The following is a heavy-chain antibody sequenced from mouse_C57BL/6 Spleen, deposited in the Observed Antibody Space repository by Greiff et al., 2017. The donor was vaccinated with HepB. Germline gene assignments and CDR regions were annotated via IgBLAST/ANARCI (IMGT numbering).Heavy chain of an antibody. J-gene: IGHJ2*01. CDR1: GYTFTDHT. CDR3: ANARQLRLRTFDY. CDR2: IYPRDGST. D-gene: IGHD3-2*01. Sequence: VQLQQSDAELVKPGASVKISCKVSGYTFTDHTIHWMKQRPEQGLEWIGYIYPRDGSTKYNEKFKGKATLTADKSSSTAYMQLNSLTSEDSAVYFCANARQLRLRTFDYWGQGTTLTVSS. V-gene: IGHV1-78*01.